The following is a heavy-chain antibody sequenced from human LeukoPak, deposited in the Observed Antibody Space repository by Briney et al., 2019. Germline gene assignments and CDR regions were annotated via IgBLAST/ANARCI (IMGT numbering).Heavy chain of an antibody. J-gene: IGHJ6*03. V-gene: IGHV4-34*01. CDR2: ISHSGST. D-gene: IGHD4-23*01. Sequence: SETLSLTCAVYGRSVSGYYSSWIRQPPGKGLEWIGEISHSGSTNYAPSLKSRVTISVDTSKNQVSLNLSSVTAADTAVYYCARLLLGSSRGGNHPYYNYYMDVWGKGTTVTISS. CDR1: GRSVSGYY. CDR3: ARLLLGSSRGGNHPYYNYYMDV.